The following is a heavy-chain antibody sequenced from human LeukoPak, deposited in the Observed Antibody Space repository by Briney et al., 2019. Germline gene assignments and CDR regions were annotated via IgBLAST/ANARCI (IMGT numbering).Heavy chain of an antibody. CDR2: INPNSGGT. V-gene: IGHV1-2*02. Sequence: ASVKVSCKASGYTFTGYYMHWVRQAPGRGLEWMGWINPNSGGTNYAQKFQGRVTMTRDTSISTAYMELSRLRSDDTAVYYCASTSIAVAGTGGDYWGQGTLVTVSS. CDR1: GYTFTGYY. D-gene: IGHD6-19*01. J-gene: IGHJ4*02. CDR3: ASTSIAVAGTGGDY.